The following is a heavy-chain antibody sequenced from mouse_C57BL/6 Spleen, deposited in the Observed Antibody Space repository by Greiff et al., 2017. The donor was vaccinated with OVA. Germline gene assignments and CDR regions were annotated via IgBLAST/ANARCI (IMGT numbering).Heavy chain of an antibody. V-gene: IGHV3-6*01. CDR1: GYSITSGYY. Sequence: DVKLQESGPGLVKPSQSLSLTCSVTGYSITSGYYWNWIRQFPGNKLEWMGYISYDGSNNYNPSLKNRIPITRDTSKNQFFLKLNSVTTEDTATYYCARFPPYDYDAMDYWGQGTSVTVSS. CDR2: ISYDGSN. CDR3: ARFPPYDYDAMDY. J-gene: IGHJ4*01. D-gene: IGHD2-10*02.